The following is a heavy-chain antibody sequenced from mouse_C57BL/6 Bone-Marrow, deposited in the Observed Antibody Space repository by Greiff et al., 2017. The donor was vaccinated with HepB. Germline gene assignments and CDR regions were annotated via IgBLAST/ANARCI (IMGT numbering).Heavy chain of an antibody. CDR3: ARGGSPFAY. Sequence: VQRVESGAELVRPGASVKLSCKASGYTFTDYYINWVKQRPGQGLEWIARIYPGSGNTYYNEKFKGKATLTAEKSSSTAYMQLSSLTSEDSAVYFCARGGSPFAYWGQGTLVTVSA. V-gene: IGHV1-76*01. CDR2: IYPGSGNT. CDR1: GYTFTDYY. J-gene: IGHJ3*01.